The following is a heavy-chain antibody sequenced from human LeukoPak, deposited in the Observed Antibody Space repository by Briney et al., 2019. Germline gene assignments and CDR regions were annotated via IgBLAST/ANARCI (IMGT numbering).Heavy chain of an antibody. J-gene: IGHJ4*02. CDR2: ISYDGSNK. CDR3: ARAQPVS. CDR1: GFTFSSYA. V-gene: IGHV3-30-3*01. Sequence: PGGSLRLSCAASGFTFSSYAMHWVRQAPGKGLEWVAVISYDGSNKYYADSVKGRFTISRDNSKNTLYLQMNSLRAEDTAVYYCARAQPVSWGQGTLVTVSS.